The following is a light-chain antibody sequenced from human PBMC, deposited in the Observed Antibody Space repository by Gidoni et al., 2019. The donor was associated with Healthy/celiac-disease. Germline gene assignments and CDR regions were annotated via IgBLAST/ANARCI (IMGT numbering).Light chain of an antibody. Sequence: DNQMSQSPSSLSASVGDRVTITCRASQYIYNYLNWYQQKPGRAPKLLIYAASSLQSGVPARFIGSGSGTDFTLTINSLQPDDFATYYCQQCYSSPQTFGQGTTLDIK. CDR1: QYIYNY. J-gene: IGKJ2*01. CDR3: QQCYSSPQT. CDR2: AAS. V-gene: IGKV1-39*01.